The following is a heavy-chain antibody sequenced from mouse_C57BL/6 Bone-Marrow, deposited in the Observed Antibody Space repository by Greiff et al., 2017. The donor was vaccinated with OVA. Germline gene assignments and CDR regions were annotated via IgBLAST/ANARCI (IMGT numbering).Heavy chain of an antibody. CDR2: LYPDTGGT. J-gene: IGHJ4*01. D-gene: IGHD2-5*01. V-gene: IGHV1-15*01. CDR1: GYTFTDYE. Sequence: QVQLQQSGAELVRPGASVTLSCTASGYTFTDYEMPWVTQTPVHGLEWLGALYPDTGGTAYNPKFKGKAILTADKSSSTAYRELRSLTSEDSAVYYGTRGYSNYDAMDYWGQGTSVT. CDR3: TRGYSNYDAMDY.